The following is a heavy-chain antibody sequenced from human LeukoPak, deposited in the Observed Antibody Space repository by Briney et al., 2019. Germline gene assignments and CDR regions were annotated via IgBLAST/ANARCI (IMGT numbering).Heavy chain of an antibody. V-gene: IGHV4-4*07. CDR1: GGSISSFY. J-gene: IGHJ3*02. CDR3: ARGSSAFDI. CDR2: TYTSGST. Sequence: SETLSLTCTVSGGSISSFYWSWLRPPAGQGLEWIGRTYTSGSTNYNPSLKSRITMSVDTSKNQFPLKMSTVTAADTAVYYCARGSSAFDIWGRGPMVSVSS.